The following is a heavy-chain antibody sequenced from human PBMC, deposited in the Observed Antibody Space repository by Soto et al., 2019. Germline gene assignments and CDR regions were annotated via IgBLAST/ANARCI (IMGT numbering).Heavy chain of an antibody. CDR2: ISAFNGNT. D-gene: IGHD3-16*01. Sequence: QVQLMQSGAEVRKPGASVKVSCKASGYTYITYTISWVRQAPGQGLEWMGWISAFNGNTDSAQKFQGRVTMTTDTSTSTAYMELRSLTSDDTAVYYCATSSIGGSWYDNWGQGTLVIVSS. CDR3: ATSSIGGSWYDN. J-gene: IGHJ5*02. V-gene: IGHV1-18*01. CDR1: GYTYITYT.